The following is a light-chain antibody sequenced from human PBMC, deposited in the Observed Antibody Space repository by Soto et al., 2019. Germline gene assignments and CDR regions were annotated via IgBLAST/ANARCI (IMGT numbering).Light chain of an antibody. J-gene: IGKJ4*01. V-gene: IGKV3-15*01. CDR3: QQHSDWPLT. CDR2: GAS. CDR1: ESISNN. Sequence: EIVLTQSPDTLSLSPGDRATLSCRASESISNNIAWYQQKLGQPPRLLFYGASTRATGVPGRFSGSGSGTEFTLTIISLQSEDLAVYYCQQHSDWPLTFGGGTKV.